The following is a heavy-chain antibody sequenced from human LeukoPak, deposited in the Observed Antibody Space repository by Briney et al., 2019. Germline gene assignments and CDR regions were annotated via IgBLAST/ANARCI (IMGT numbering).Heavy chain of an antibody. CDR3: ARGYGGSYMD. CDR1: GYSISSGYY. D-gene: IGHD1-26*01. J-gene: IGHJ4*02. V-gene: IGHV4-38-2*02. CDR2: IYHSGST. Sequence: PSETLSLTCTVSGYSISSGYYWGWIRQPPGKGLEWIGSIYHSGSTYYNPSLKSRVTISVDTSKNQFSLKLSSVTAADTAVYYCARGYGGSYMDWGQGTLVAVSS.